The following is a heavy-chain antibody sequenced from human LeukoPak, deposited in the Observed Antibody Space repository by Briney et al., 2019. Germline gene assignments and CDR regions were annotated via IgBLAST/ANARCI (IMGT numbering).Heavy chain of an antibody. CDR3: ARVAHNSGWVPIRDY. Sequence: SETLSLTCTVSGYSISSGYYWGWIRQPPGKGLEWIGSIYHSGSSYYNPSLKSRVTISGDTSKNQFSLKLSSVTAADTAVYYCARVAHNSGWVPIRDYWGQGTLVTVSS. CDR2: IYHSGSS. J-gene: IGHJ4*02. V-gene: IGHV4-38-2*02. CDR1: GYSISSGYY. D-gene: IGHD6-19*01.